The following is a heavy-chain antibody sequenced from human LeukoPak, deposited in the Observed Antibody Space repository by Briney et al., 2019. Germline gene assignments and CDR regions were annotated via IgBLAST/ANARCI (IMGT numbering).Heavy chain of an antibody. V-gene: IGHV4-59*01. CDR1: GGSIISYY. CDR2: IHSSGST. D-gene: IGHD1-26*01. Sequence: KPSETLSLTCTVSGGSIISYYWSWIRQPPGQGLEWIAFIHSSGSTGYSPSLKSRVTISVDTSKNHFSLKVTSLTPADTGVYYCARSLPGAIGAADLWGQGTLVTVSS. CDR3: ARSLPGAIGAADL. J-gene: IGHJ4*02.